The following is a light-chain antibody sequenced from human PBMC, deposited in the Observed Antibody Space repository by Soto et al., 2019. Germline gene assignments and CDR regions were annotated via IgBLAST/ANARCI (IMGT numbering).Light chain of an antibody. Sequence: INMTQSPATMSVSPGERVKLSCRASRGVGTNLAWYQQKFGQGPRLLIYGASVRATGIPARFSGSGSGTEFTLTISSLQSEDFAVYYCQQYDNSPPRTFGQGTKVDIK. J-gene: IGKJ1*01. CDR2: GAS. V-gene: IGKV3-15*01. CDR3: QQYDNSPPRT. CDR1: RGVGTN.